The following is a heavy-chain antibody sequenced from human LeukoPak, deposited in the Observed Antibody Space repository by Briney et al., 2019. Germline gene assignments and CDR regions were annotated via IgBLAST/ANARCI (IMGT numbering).Heavy chain of an antibody. CDR3: ARVIGSGWYRTYFDY. D-gene: IGHD6-19*01. Sequence: ASVKVSCKASGYTFTGYYMHWVRQAPGQGLEWMGWVNPDSGGTNYAQKFQGRVTMTRDTSISTAYMELSRLRSDDTAVYYCARVIGSGWYRTYFDYWGQGTLVTVSS. CDR2: VNPDSGGT. CDR1: GYTFTGYY. V-gene: IGHV1-2*02. J-gene: IGHJ4*02.